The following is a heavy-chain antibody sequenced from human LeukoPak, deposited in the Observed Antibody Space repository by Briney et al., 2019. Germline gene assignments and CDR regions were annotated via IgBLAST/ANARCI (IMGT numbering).Heavy chain of an antibody. CDR2: IYPGDSDT. V-gene: IGHV5-51*01. CDR1: GYSFTSYW. J-gene: IGHJ3*02. Sequence: GESLKISCKGSGYSFTSYWIGWVRQMPGKGLEWMGIIYPGDSDTRYSPSFQGQVTISADKSISTAYLQWSSLKASDTAMYYCATTREQQLFAFDIWGQGTMVTVSS. CDR3: ATTREQQLFAFDI. D-gene: IGHD6-13*01.